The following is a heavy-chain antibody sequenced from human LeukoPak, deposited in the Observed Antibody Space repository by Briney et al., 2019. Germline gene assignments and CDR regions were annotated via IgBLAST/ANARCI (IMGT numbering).Heavy chain of an antibody. CDR3: TRQRGGSRSVNWIDP. J-gene: IGHJ5*02. V-gene: IGHV5-51*01. Sequence: HGESLRISCEISGYSFSTYWIGWVRQMPEAGLECVGAIYPDDSDTRYSPSFQGQVAISADKSVRLAYLQWRSLNASHTAIYYCTRQRGGSRSVNWIDPWGQG. CDR1: GYSFSTYW. CDR2: IYPDDSDT. D-gene: IGHD3-10*01.